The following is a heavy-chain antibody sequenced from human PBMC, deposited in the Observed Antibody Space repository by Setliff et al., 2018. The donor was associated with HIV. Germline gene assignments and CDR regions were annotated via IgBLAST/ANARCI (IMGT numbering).Heavy chain of an antibody. D-gene: IGHD3-10*01. CDR2: IYYSGST. J-gene: IGHJ4*02. V-gene: IGHV4-31*03. CDR1: GGSISRGGYY. CDR3: ARAKSLVRGVNYFDY. Sequence: SETLSLTCTVSGGSISRGGYYWSWIRQHPGKGLEWIGFIYYSGSTYHNPSLKSRVTISVDTSKNQFSLKLNSVTAADTAVYYCARAKSLVRGVNYFDYWGQGTLVTVSS.